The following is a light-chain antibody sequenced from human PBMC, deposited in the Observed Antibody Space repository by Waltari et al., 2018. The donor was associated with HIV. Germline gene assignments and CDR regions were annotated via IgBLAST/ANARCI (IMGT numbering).Light chain of an antibody. J-gene: IGLJ1*01. V-gene: IGLV1-40*01. Sequence: QSVLTQPPSVSGAPGQRVTISRTGRSYNIAAGYDVPCNRQLPGTAPKLLIYGNSNRPAGVPDRFSGSKSGTSASLAITGLQAEDEADYYCQSYDSSLSGPRVFGTGTKVTVL. CDR1: SYNIAAGYD. CDR3: QSYDSSLSGPRV. CDR2: GNS.